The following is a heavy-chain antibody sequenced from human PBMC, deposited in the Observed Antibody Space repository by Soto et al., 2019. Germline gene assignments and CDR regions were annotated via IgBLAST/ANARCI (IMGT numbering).Heavy chain of an antibody. CDR2: MQPSTGRT. CDR3: ARGVSAEVDY. Sequence: QVQLVQSGAEVREPGASVKVSCKASGYSFTSLDINWVRQTAGQGLEWMGWMQPSTGRTGYAQKFQGRVTMTRDTSITTAYMELTTLPSDDTAFYYCARGVSAEVDYWGQGTLVTVSS. CDR1: GYSFTSLD. V-gene: IGHV1-8*01. D-gene: IGHD6-19*01. J-gene: IGHJ4*02.